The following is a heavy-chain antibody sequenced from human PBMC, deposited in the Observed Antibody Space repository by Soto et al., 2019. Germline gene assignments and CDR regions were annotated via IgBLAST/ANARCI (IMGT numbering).Heavy chain of an antibody. CDR2: MRGSGDNA. CDR1: GFIFSSYA. V-gene: IGHV3-23*01. CDR3: ARFFAAGTRGYLDS. D-gene: IGHD3-3*01. J-gene: IGHJ4*02. Sequence: EVQLLESGGGLVQPGGSLRLSCAASGFIFSSYAMSWVRQAPGKGLEWVSAMRGSGDNAYYADSVKGRFTIARGNSKNLLTLQMNSLRAEDTAIYYCARFFAAGTRGYLDSWGQGTVVTVSS.